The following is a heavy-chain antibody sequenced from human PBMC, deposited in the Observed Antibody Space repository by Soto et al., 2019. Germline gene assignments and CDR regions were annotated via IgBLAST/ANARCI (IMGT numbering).Heavy chain of an antibody. J-gene: IGHJ4*02. CDR3: ARVAPYCSRTSCYDY. CDR1: GGSISPYY. V-gene: IGHV4-59*01. CDR2: IYYSGST. D-gene: IGHD2-2*01. Sequence: ASETLSLTCTVSGGSISPYYLSWIRQPPGKGLEWIGYIYYSGSTNYNPSLKSRVTISVDTSKNQFSLRLTSVTAADTAVYYCARVAPYCSRTSCYDYWGQGTLVTVS.